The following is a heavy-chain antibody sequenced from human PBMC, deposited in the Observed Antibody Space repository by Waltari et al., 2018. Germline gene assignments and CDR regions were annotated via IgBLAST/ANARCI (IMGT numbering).Heavy chain of an antibody. D-gene: IGHD4-4*01. CDR1: GFAFGNYW. CDR2: ITNGGGYV. CDR3: VRDKPHSWFDP. V-gene: IGHV3-74*01. Sequence: EELLVESGGALVQPGGSLRLSCVASGFAFGNYWMHWVRQVPGEGLVGVARITNGGGYVIAADSVKGRFTMSRDNTKNTVYLQMDSLRVDDTAIYYCVRDKPHSWFDPWGQGTLVTVSS. J-gene: IGHJ5*02.